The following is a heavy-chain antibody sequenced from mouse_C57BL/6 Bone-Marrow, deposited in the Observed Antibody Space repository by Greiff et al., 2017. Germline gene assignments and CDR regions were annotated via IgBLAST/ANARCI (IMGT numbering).Heavy chain of an antibody. J-gene: IGHJ3*01. Sequence: EVMLVESGGGLVKPGGSLKLSCAASGFTFSSYAMTWVRQTPGKRLEWVATISDGGSYTYYPDNVKGRFTISRYNAKNNLYLQLSHLTSEDTAMYYCARDDDRGKGAWFAYWGQGTLVTVSA. CDR1: GFTFSSYA. V-gene: IGHV5-4*01. D-gene: IGHD2-14*01. CDR3: ARDDDRGKGAWFAY. CDR2: ISDGGSYT.